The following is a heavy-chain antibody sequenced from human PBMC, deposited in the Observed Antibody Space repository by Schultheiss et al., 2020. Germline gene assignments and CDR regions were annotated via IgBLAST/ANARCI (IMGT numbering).Heavy chain of an antibody. D-gene: IGHD5-24*01. J-gene: IGHJ3*02. CDR1: GFTFTIYS. CDR3: ARRDGDAFDI. CDR2: ISSSSSYI. V-gene: IGHV3-21*01. Sequence: GGSLRLSCAASGFTFTIYSMNWVRQAPGKGLEWVSSISSSSSYIYYADSVKGRFTISRDNAKNSLYLQMNSLRAEDTAVYYCARRDGDAFDIWGQGTTVTVSS.